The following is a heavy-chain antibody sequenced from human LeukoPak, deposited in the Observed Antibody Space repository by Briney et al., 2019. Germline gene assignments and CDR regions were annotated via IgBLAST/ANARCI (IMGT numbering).Heavy chain of an antibody. CDR1: GGSISSSNW. V-gene: IGHV4-4*02. J-gene: IGHJ2*01. CDR3: AGYYGSGQYFDL. CDR2: IYHSGST. D-gene: IGHD3-10*01. Sequence: PSGTLSLTCAVSGGSISSSNWWSWVRPPPGKGLEWIGEIYHSGSTNYNPSLKSRVTISVDKSKNQFSLKLSSVTAADTAVYYCAGYYGSGQYFDLWGRGTLVTVSS.